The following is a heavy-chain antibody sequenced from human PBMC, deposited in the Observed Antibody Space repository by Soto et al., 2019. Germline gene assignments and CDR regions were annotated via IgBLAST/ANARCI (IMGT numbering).Heavy chain of an antibody. V-gene: IGHV5-51*01. J-gene: IGHJ6*02. Sequence: PGESLKISCKGSGYSFTSYWIGWVRQMPGKGLEWMGIIYPGDSDTRYSPSFQGQVTISADKSISTAYLQWSSLKASDTAMYYCARHVRYSSSPPYYGMDVWGQGTTVTVSS. CDR3: ARHVRYSSSPPYYGMDV. CDR1: GYSFTSYW. D-gene: IGHD6-6*01. CDR2: IYPGDSDT.